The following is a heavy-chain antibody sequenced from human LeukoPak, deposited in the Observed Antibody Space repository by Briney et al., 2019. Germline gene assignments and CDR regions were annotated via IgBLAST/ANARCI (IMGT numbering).Heavy chain of an antibody. CDR1: GFPFSDYS. V-gene: IGHV3-48*04. CDR2: IGISSGNT. J-gene: IGHJ4*02. D-gene: IGHD1-1*01. Sequence: GGSLRLACTASGFPFSDYSMNWVRHAPGKRLEWISYIGISSGNTKYADSVRGRFTISADNAKNSLYLQMNSLRVEDTAVYYCARDHNSAFDNWGQGTLVSVSS. CDR3: ARDHNSAFDN.